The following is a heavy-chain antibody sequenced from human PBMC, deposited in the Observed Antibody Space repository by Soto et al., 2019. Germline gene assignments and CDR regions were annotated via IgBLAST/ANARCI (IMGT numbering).Heavy chain of an antibody. D-gene: IGHD3-16*01. CDR2: ISSGSTTI. CDR1: GFTFSYYS. CDR3: AREAAGDFIDY. V-gene: IGHV3-48*01. Sequence: EVQLVESGGGLVRPGGSLRLSCAASGFTFSYYSMNWVRQAPGKGLEWVSYISSGSTTIYYAESVKGRFTISRDNGKNSLYLQMNSLRAEDTAVYYCAREAAGDFIDYWGQGTLVTVSS. J-gene: IGHJ4*02.